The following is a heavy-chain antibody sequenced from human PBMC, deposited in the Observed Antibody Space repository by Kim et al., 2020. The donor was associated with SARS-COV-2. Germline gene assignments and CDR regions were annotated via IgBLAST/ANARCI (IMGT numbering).Heavy chain of an antibody. J-gene: IGHJ1*01. CDR3: TSKYYYDTSGFYYADW. V-gene: IGHV4-38-2*01. CDR1: GYSISSGYY. CDR2: IHHSGST. D-gene: IGHD3-22*01. Sequence: SETLSLTCAVSGYSISSGYYWGWIRQPPGKGLEWIGSIHHSGSTYYNPSLKSRVGISIDTSKNQFSLRLNSVTAADTAVYYCTSKYYYDTSGFYYADWWGQGTLDTVSS.